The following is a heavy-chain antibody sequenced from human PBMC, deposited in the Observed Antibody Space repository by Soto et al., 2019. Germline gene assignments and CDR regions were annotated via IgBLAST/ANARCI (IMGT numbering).Heavy chain of an antibody. V-gene: IGHV3-9*01. D-gene: IGHD3-10*01. CDR1: GFTFDDYA. Sequence: GGSLRLSCAASGFTFDDYAMHWVRQAPGKGLEWATGISWNSDTIGYADSVKGRFTISRDNAKNSLYLQMNSLRAEDTAFYYCARDVWSRASGPPDSWGQGTLVTVSS. CDR3: ARDVWSRASGPPDS. CDR2: ISWNSDTI. J-gene: IGHJ4*02.